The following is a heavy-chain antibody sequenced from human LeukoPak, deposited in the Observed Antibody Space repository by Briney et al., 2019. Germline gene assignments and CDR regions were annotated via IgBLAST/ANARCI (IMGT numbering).Heavy chain of an antibody. CDR1: GYSFTSYW. CDR2: IYPGDSDT. V-gene: IGHV5-51*01. Sequence: GESLKISCKGSGYSFTSYWIGWVRQMPGKGLEWMGIIYPGDSDTRYSPSFQGQVTISADKSISTAYLQWSSLKASDTAMYYCARQGESYYGSGNYFDCWGQGTLVTVSS. CDR3: ARQGESYYGSGNYFDC. J-gene: IGHJ4*02. D-gene: IGHD3-10*01.